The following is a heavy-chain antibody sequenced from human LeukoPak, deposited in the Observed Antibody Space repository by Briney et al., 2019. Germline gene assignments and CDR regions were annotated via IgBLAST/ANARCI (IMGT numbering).Heavy chain of an antibody. V-gene: IGHV4-59*11. CDR2: IYYSGST. J-gene: IGHJ3*02. D-gene: IGHD3-10*01. Sequence: SETLSLTCTVSGGSISSHFWSWIRQPPGKGLEGIGYIYYSGSTNYNPSLKSRVTISVDTSKNQFSLKLSSVTAADTAVYYCARDLTMVRGVTDDAFDIWGQGTMVTVSS. CDR3: ARDLTMVRGVTDDAFDI. CDR1: GGSISSHF.